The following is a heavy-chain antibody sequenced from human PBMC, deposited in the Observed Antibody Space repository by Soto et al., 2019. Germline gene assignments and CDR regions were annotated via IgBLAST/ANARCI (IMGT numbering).Heavy chain of an antibody. CDR3: ARDGPGSAVAGTGGMDV. V-gene: IGHV3-33*01. D-gene: IGHD6-19*01. CDR2: IWYDGSNK. J-gene: IGHJ6*02. Sequence: AGGSLRLSCAASGFTFSSYGMHWVRQAPGKGLEWVAVIWYDGSNKYYADSVKGRFTISRDNSKNTLYLQMNSLRAEDTAVYYCARDGPGSAVAGTGGMDVWGQGTTVTVSS. CDR1: GFTFSSYG.